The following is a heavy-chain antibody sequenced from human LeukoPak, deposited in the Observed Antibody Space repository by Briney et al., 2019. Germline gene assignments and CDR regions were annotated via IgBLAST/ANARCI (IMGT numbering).Heavy chain of an antibody. D-gene: IGHD1-26*01. J-gene: IGHJ6*03. Sequence: SETLSLTCTVSGGSISYFYWSWIRQPAGKGLEWIGRIYTSGSTNYNPSLKSRVTMSVDTSKKQFSLKLSSVTAADTAVYYCARVRGSSGSYEYYHYMDVWGKGTTVTIPS. CDR1: GGSISYFY. V-gene: IGHV4-4*07. CDR3: ARVRGSSGSYEYYHYMDV. CDR2: IYTSGST.